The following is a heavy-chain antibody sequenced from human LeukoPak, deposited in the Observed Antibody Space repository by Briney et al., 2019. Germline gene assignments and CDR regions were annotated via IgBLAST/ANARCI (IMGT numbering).Heavy chain of an antibody. D-gene: IGHD5-18*01. CDR2: IRYDGSNK. Sequence: PGGSLRLSCAASGFTFSSYGMHWVRQAPGKGLEWVAFIRYDGSNKCYADSVKGRFTISRDNSKNTLYLQMNSLRAEDTAVYYCAKGMSAMAKSDAFDIWGQGTMVTVSS. CDR3: AKGMSAMAKSDAFDI. V-gene: IGHV3-30*02. J-gene: IGHJ3*02. CDR1: GFTFSSYG.